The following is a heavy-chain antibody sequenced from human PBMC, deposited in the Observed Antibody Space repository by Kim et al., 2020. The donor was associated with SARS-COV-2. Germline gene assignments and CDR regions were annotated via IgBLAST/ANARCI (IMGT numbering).Heavy chain of an antibody. CDR2: INHSGST. CDR3: ARAAGYYDSSGYYYIY. CDR1: GGSFSGYY. Sequence: SETLSLTCAVYGGSFSGYYWSWIRQPPGKGLEWIGEINHSGSTNYNPSLKSRVTISVDTSKNQFSLKLSSVTAADTAVYYCARAAGYYDSSGYYYIYWGQGTLVTVSS. J-gene: IGHJ4*02. D-gene: IGHD3-22*01. V-gene: IGHV4-34*01.